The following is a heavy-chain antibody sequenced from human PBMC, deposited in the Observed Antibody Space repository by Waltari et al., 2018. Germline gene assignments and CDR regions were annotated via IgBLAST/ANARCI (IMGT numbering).Heavy chain of an antibody. CDR1: GGSISSGSYY. Sequence: QVQLQESGPGLVKPSQTLSLTCTVSGGSISSGSYYWSWIRPPAGKGREWIGYIYTSGSTNYNPSLKSRVTISVDTSKNQFSLKLSSVTAADTAVYYCARMITFGGVIVIGGVGAFDIWGQGTMVTVSS. J-gene: IGHJ3*02. D-gene: IGHD3-16*02. V-gene: IGHV4-61*09. CDR2: IYTSGST. CDR3: ARMITFGGVIVIGGVGAFDI.